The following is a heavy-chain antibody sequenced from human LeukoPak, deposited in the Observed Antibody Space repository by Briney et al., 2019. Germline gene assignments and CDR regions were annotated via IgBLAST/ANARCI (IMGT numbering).Heavy chain of an antibody. CDR3: ARDLYCSSTSCYSGVDY. V-gene: IGHV1-18*01. D-gene: IGHD2-2*01. CDR2: ISAYNGNT. J-gene: IGHJ4*02. CDR1: GYTFTSYG. Sequence: ASVKVSCKASGYTFTSYGISWVRQAPGHGLEWMGWISAYNGNTNYAQKLQGRVTMTTDTSTSTAYMELRSLRSDDTAVYYCARDLYCSSTSCYSGVDYWGQGTLVTVSS.